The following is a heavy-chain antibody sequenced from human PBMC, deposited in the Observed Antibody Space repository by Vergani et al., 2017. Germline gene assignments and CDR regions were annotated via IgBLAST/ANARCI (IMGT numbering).Heavy chain of an antibody. CDR1: GGSLSGYY. CDR3: ARSIVSRNPPDYFDN. V-gene: IGHV4-59*01. Sequence: QVQLQESGPGLVRPSETLSLTCTVSGGSLSGYYWNWNRQTPGEGLEWIGYVEDSGYFNYYPSLKTRVSMSSDTSNNQFSLMLSSVTVADTAVYYCARSIVSRNPPDYFDNWGQGTLVTVSS. CDR2: VEDSGYF. D-gene: IGHD1-14*01. J-gene: IGHJ4*02.